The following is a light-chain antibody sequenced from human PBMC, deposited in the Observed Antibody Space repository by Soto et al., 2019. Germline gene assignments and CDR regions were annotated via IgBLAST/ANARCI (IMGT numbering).Light chain of an antibody. CDR1: SSDVGGYDY. Sequence: QSVLTQPRSVSASPGQSVTISCTGTSSDVGGYDYVSWYQQHPGKAPKLMISDVTQRPSGVPDRFSGSKSGNTASLTISGLQAEDEADYYCCSYAGSYTYVFGTGTKLTVL. CDR3: CSYAGSYTYV. CDR2: DVT. J-gene: IGLJ1*01. V-gene: IGLV2-11*01.